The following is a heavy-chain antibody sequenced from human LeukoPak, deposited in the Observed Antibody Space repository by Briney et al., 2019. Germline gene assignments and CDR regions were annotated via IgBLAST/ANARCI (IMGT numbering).Heavy chain of an antibody. CDR1: GGTFSSYA. Sequence: SVKVSCKASGGTFSSYAISWVRQAPGQGLEWMGGIIPIFGTANYAQKFQGRVTITADESTSTAYMELSSLRSEDTAVYYCARDGGSDSSGWFPNWFDPWGRGTLVTVSS. D-gene: IGHD6-19*01. CDR2: IIPIFGTA. V-gene: IGHV1-69*13. CDR3: ARDGGSDSSGWFPNWFDP. J-gene: IGHJ5*02.